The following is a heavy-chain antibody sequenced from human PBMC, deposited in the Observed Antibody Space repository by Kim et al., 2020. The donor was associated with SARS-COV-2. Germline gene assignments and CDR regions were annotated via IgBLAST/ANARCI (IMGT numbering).Heavy chain of an antibody. V-gene: IGHV3-23*01. Sequence: YYPDSVKGRFTISRDKSKNTLYLQMNSLRAEDTAVYYCAKGEMGATPLGYWGQGTLVTVSS. D-gene: IGHD1-26*01. CDR3: AKGEMGATPLGY. J-gene: IGHJ4*02.